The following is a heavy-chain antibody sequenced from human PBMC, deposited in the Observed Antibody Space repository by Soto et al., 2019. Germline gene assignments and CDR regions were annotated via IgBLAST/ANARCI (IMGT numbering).Heavy chain of an antibody. J-gene: IGHJ3*02. CDR3: ARGTLIRLTYSSGWYLSSDAFDI. Sequence: SETLSLTCAVYGGSFSGYYWSWIRQPPGKGLEWIGEINHSGSTNYNPSLKSRVTISVDTSKNQFSLKLSSVTAADTAVYYCARGTLIRLTYSSGWYLSSDAFDIWGQGTMVTVSS. D-gene: IGHD6-19*01. V-gene: IGHV4-34*01. CDR1: GGSFSGYY. CDR2: INHSGST.